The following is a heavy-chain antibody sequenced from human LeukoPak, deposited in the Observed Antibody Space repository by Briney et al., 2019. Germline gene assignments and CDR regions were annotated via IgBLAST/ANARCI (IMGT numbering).Heavy chain of an antibody. V-gene: IGHV1-69*13. D-gene: IGHD3-10*01. CDR3: ARPDKPMVQFDNWFDP. CDR2: IIPIFGTA. J-gene: IGHJ5*02. CDR1: GYTFTSYG. Sequence: ASVKVSCKASGYTFTSYGISWVRQAPGQGLEWMGGIIPIFGTANYAQKFQGRVTITADESTSTAYMELSSLRSEDTAVYYCARPDKPMVQFDNWFDPWGQGTLVTVSS.